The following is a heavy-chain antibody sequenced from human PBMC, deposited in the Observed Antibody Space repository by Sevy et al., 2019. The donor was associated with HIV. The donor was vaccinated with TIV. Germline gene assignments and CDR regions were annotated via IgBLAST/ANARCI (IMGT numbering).Heavy chain of an antibody. J-gene: IGHJ4*02. V-gene: IGHV3-23*01. CDR2: FSFGCGRI. Sequence: GPLRLSCAASGFTFAKYSMSWVRQAPGKGLEWVSIFSFGCGRINYADSVKGRFTIPRVDSKNTLFLQMNSLRAEDTATYFCAREGCTHPHDYWGQGTLVTVSS. CDR1: GFTFAKYS. CDR3: AREGCTHPHDY. D-gene: IGHD2-8*01.